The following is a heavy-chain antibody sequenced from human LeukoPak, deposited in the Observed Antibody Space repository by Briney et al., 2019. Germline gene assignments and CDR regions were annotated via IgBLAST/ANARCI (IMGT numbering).Heavy chain of an antibody. CDR1: GFTFSSYG. V-gene: IGHV3-33*01. CDR3: ARSSYSSSSSV. Sequence: GGSLRLSCAASGFTFSSYGMHSVRQAPGKGLEWVAVIWYDGSNKYYADSVKGRFTISRDNSKNTLYLQMNSLRAEDTAVYYCARSSYSSSSSVWGQGTMVTVSS. J-gene: IGHJ3*01. CDR2: IWYDGSNK. D-gene: IGHD6-6*01.